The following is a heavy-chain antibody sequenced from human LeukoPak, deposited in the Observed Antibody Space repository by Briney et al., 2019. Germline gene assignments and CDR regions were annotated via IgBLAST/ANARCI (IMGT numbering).Heavy chain of an antibody. CDR1: GGSFSGYY. Sequence: SETLSLTCAVYGGSFSGYYWSWIRQPPGKGLEWIGEVNHSGSTNYNPSLKSRVTISEDTSKNQFSLSLNSVTAADTAVYYCARGPIVAVTSATFDYWGQGTLVIVSS. V-gene: IGHV4-34*01. CDR2: VNHSGST. CDR3: ARGPIVAVTSATFDY. J-gene: IGHJ4*02. D-gene: IGHD4-23*01.